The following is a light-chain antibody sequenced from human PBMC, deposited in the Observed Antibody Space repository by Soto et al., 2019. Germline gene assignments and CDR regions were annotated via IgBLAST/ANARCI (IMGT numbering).Light chain of an antibody. CDR3: ISFRGTDSPYV. CDR1: SSDVGGYNY. Sequence: QSVLTQPPSASGSPGQSVTISCTGTSSDVGGYNYVSWYQQHPGKAPKLMIYEVSKRPSGVPDRFSGSKSGNTASLTVSGLQAEDGADYYCISFRGTDSPYVFGTGTKVTVL. V-gene: IGLV2-8*01. CDR2: EVS. J-gene: IGLJ1*01.